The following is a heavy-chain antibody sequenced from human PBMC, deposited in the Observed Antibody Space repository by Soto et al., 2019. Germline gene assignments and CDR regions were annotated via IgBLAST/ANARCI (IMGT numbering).Heavy chain of an antibody. D-gene: IGHD6-13*01. CDR3: AGDGYSGSYGSDYGRDV. V-gene: IGHV1-18*01. CDR2: ISAYNGNT. J-gene: IGHJ6*02. Sequence: ASVQVSCKASGYTFTSYGISSVRQASCQGLEWMGRISAYNGNTNSAQTLQGRVTMTTHTSTTTAHMELRSLRSDDTAVYDCAGDGYSGSYGSDYGRDVWGQGTTVTVSS. CDR1: GYTFTSYG.